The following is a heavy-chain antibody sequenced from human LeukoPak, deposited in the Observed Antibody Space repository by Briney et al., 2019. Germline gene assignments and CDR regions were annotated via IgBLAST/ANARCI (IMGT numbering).Heavy chain of an antibody. Sequence: GGSLRLSCAASGFTFSNYAMSWVRQAPGKGVEGVSAVRGVSRNTYYADSVKGRFTISRDNSKNILYLQMNSLRADDTAVYYCAKGHCYCEGYYYFDYWGQGILVTVSS. J-gene: IGHJ4*02. V-gene: IGHV3-23*01. D-gene: IGHD2-21*01. CDR2: VRGVSRNT. CDR3: AKGHCYCEGYYYFDY. CDR1: GFTFSNYA.